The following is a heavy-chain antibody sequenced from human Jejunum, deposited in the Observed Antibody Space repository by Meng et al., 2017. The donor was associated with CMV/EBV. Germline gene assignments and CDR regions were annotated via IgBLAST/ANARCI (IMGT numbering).Heavy chain of an antibody. CDR2: INDNGST. D-gene: IGHD3-10*01. V-gene: IGHV4-31*03. Sequence: APRQDAAPGLVTPSQNLSLTCTVCGGSISSGVYYGSWNRQHPGKGLEWIVYINDNGSTYYNPSLKSRVTISADTSKNQFSLKLSSVTAADTAVYYCARASYSSGSPLGESWFDPWGQGTLVTVSS. J-gene: IGHJ5*02. CDR1: GGSISSGVYY. CDR3: ARASYSSGSPLGESWFDP.